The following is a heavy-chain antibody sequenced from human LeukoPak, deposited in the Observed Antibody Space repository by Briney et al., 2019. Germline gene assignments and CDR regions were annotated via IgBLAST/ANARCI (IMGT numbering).Heavy chain of an antibody. CDR3: ARGSPYYGDFDF. J-gene: IGHJ4*02. CDR1: GGTFNTHV. D-gene: IGHD4-17*01. V-gene: IGHV1-69*06. Sequence: GASVKVSCKTSGGTFNTHVINWVRQAPGQGLEWMGGIFPLFTTPNYAQSFQGRVTITADKFTNTSYMESSSLRSEDTAVYYCARGSPYYGDFDFWGQGSLVTVSS. CDR2: IFPLFTTP.